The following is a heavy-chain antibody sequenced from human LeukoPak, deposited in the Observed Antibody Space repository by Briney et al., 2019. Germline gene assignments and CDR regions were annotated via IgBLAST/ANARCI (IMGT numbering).Heavy chain of an antibody. Sequence: SETLSLTCTVSGGSISTFYWSWIRQPPGKGLEWIGYIYYTGSTNYNSSLTSRVTISVDTSKNQFSLKLNSVTAADTAVYYCARGPYYSDSVTYSFDYWGQGALVTVSS. J-gene: IGHJ4*02. D-gene: IGHD3-22*01. CDR1: GGSISTFY. CDR3: ARGPYYSDSVTYSFDY. CDR2: IYYTGST. V-gene: IGHV4-59*01.